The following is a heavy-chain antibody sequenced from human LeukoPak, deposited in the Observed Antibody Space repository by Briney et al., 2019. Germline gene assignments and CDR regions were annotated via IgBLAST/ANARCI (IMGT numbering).Heavy chain of an antibody. CDR2: INHSGST. Sequence: PSETLSLTCAVYGGSFSGYYWSWIRQPPGKGLEWIGEINHSGSTNYNPSLKSRVTISVDTSKNQFSLKLSSVTAADTAVYYCASTLITMIDAYFDYWGQGTLVTVSS. V-gene: IGHV4-34*01. CDR1: GGSFSGYY. J-gene: IGHJ4*02. D-gene: IGHD3-22*01. CDR3: ASTLITMIDAYFDY.